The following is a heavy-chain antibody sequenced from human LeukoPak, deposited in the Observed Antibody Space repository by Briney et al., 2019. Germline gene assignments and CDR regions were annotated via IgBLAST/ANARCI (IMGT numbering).Heavy chain of an antibody. CDR2: INHNGNVN. CDR3: ARGGGLDV. Sequence: GGSLRLSCAASGFTFRSYCMNWARQAPGKGLEWVASINHNGNVNYYVDSVKGRFTISRDNAKNSLYLQMSNLRAEDTAVYFRARGGGLDVWGQGATVTVSS. J-gene: IGHJ6*02. D-gene: IGHD3-16*01. CDR1: GFTFRSYC. V-gene: IGHV3-7*03.